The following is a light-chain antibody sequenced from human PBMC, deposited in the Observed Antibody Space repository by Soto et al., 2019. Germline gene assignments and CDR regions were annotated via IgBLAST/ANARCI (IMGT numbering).Light chain of an antibody. CDR3: AAWDDSLSGGV. J-gene: IGLJ1*01. CDR1: ISNIGSNY. CDR2: SNN. V-gene: IGLV1-47*02. Sequence: QSVLAQPPSASGTPGQRFTISCSGSISNIGSNYVYWYQQLPGTAPKLLIYSNNQRPSGVPDRFCGSKSGTSASLAISGLRSEHAADYYCAAWDDSLSGGVFGTGTTVTVL.